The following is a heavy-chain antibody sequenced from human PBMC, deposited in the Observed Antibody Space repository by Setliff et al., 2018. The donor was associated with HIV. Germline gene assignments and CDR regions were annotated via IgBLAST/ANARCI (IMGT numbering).Heavy chain of an antibody. D-gene: IGHD2-15*01. Sequence: SETLSLTCAVSGVSTSNNNYWWSWVRQPPGKGLEWIGEAYHRANTNYNPSLKSRVTMSVDKSLNQVSLKLTSLIAADTAVYYCARSLAYCSGGGCSSGNYYYMDVWGKGTTVTVSS. J-gene: IGHJ6*03. CDR3: ARSLAYCSGGGCSSGNYYYMDV. CDR2: AYHRANT. V-gene: IGHV4-4*02. CDR1: GVSTSNNNYW.